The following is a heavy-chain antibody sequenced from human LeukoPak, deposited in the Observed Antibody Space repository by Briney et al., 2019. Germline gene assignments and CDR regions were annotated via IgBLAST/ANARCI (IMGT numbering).Heavy chain of an antibody. CDR1: GFTFSSYG. V-gene: IGHV3-30*18. Sequence: GSLRLSCAASGFTFSSYGMHWVRQAPGKGLEWVAVISYDGSNKYYADSVKGRFTISRDNSKNTLYLQMNSLRAEDTAVYYCAKDAYRVTTVTYFDYWGQGTLVTVSS. J-gene: IGHJ4*02. D-gene: IGHD4-17*01. CDR2: ISYDGSNK. CDR3: AKDAYRVTTVTYFDY.